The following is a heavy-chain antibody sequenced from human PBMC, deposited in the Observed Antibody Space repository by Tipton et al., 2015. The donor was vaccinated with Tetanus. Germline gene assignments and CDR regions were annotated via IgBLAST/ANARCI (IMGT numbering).Heavy chain of an antibody. CDR3: ARDVTSFGEMTLEY. CDR1: GYSFTNNW. V-gene: IGHV1-18*04. J-gene: IGHJ4*02. CDR2: IDNDNGKA. Sequence: QVQLVQSGPEVKKPGESLKISCKGSGYSFTNNWIAWVRQKPGKGLEWMGWIDNDNGKANYAQRFQDRVTMSSDASSNTVYMELRSLRSDDTAVYYCARDVTSFGEMTLEYWGQGTLVTVSS. D-gene: IGHD3-3*01.